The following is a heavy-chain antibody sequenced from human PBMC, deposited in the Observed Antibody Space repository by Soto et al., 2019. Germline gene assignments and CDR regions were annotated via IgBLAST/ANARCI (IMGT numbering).Heavy chain of an antibody. CDR3: ARGRWECSSTSCYSRNVLGDPYYYMDV. V-gene: IGHV6-1*01. D-gene: IGHD2-2*01. J-gene: IGHJ6*03. CDR2: TYYRSRWYN. CDR1: GDSVSRNSAA. Sequence: SQTLSLTCAISGDSVSRNSAAWNWIRQSPSRGLEWLGRTYYRSRWYNDYAVSVKSRITVNPDTSKNQFSLHLNSVTPDDTAVYYCARGRWECSSTSCYSRNVLGDPYYYMDVWGKGTTVTVSS.